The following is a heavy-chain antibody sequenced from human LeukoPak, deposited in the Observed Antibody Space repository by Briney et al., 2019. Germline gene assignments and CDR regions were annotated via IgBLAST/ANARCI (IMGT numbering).Heavy chain of an antibody. CDR1: GFIFSDYV. CDR3: ARGLAGSLDAFDI. J-gene: IGHJ3*02. CDR2: IRYDGSHK. D-gene: IGHD3-10*01. Sequence: GGSLRLSCAASGFIFSDYVMNWLRQAPGRGLEWVAYIRYDGSHKYYIDSVKGRFTISRDNAKNSLYLQMNSLRAEDTAVYYCARGLAGSLDAFDIWGQGTMVTVSS. V-gene: IGHV3-30*02.